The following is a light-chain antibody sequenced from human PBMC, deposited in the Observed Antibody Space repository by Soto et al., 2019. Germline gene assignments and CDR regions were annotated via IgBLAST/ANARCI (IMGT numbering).Light chain of an antibody. V-gene: IGLV2-8*01. CDR2: EVS. Sequence: QSVLTQPPSASGSPGQSVTISCTGTSSDVGKYDYVSWFQHHPGKAPKLIIYEVSKRPSGVPDRFSGSKSGSTASLTVSGLQTGDEADYYCGSWDSSLSAYVFGTGTKVTVL. CDR1: SSDVGKYDY. J-gene: IGLJ1*01. CDR3: GSWDSSLSAYV.